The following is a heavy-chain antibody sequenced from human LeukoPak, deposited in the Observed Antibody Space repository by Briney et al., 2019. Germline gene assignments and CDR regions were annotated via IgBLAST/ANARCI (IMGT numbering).Heavy chain of an antibody. J-gene: IGHJ5*02. V-gene: IGHV3-23*01. CDR1: GFTFSSYA. CDR3: AKGGSSGWYDGDWFDP. D-gene: IGHD6-19*01. CDR2: ISGSGGST. Sequence: GGSLRRSCAASGFTFSSYAMSWVRQAPGKGLEWVSAISGSGGSTYYADSVKGRFTISRDNSKNTLYLQMNSLRAEDTAVYYCAKGGSSGWYDGDWFDPWGQGTLVTVSS.